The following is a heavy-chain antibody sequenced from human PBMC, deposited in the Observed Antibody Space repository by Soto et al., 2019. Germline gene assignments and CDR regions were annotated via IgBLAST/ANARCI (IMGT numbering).Heavy chain of an antibody. CDR2: IKQDGSEK. CDR1: GSTFSSYW. Sequence: EVQLVESGGGLVQPGGSLRLSCAASGSTFSSYWMNWVRQAPGKGLEWVANIKQDGSEKNYVDSVKGRFTISRDNAKNSLYLQINSLRAEDTAVYYCFGGYGWLSDSWDQGTLVTVSS. V-gene: IGHV3-7*05. CDR3: FGGYGWLSDS. D-gene: IGHD6-19*01. J-gene: IGHJ4*02.